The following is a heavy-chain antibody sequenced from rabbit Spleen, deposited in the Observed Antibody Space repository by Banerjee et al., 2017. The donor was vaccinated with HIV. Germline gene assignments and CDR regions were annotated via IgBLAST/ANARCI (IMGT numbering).Heavy chain of an antibody. CDR3: ARDTGSSFSSYGMDL. J-gene: IGHJ6*01. CDR2: IAGGSSAFT. V-gene: IGHV1S40*01. CDR1: GFSFSSSDY. Sequence: QSLEESGGDLVKPGGTLTLTCTASGFSFSSSDYMCWVRQAPGKGLEWISCIAGGSSAFTYSATWAKGRFTISKTSSTTVTLQMTSLTVADTATYFCARDTGSSFSSYGMDLWGPCTLVTVS. D-gene: IGHD8-1*01.